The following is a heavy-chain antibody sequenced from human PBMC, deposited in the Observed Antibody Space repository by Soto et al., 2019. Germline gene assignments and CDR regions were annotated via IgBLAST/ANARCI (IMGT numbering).Heavy chain of an antibody. V-gene: IGHV1-8*01. Sequence: QVQLVQSGAAVKKPGASVKVSCQPSGYNFSAYYFNWVRQAAGQGPEGMGWLNPRNVQTGYVQKFRGRVTMTRDTSIATVYLELSRLTSEDTAIYFCARETDTSMVDYWGQGTLVTVSS. CDR3: ARETDTSMVDY. CDR1: GYNFSAYY. D-gene: IGHD5-18*01. CDR2: LNPRNVQT. J-gene: IGHJ4*02.